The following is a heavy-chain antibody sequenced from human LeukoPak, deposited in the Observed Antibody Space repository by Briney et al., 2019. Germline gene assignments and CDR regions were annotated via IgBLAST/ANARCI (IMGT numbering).Heavy chain of an antibody. CDR3: ATQYSSSARRSFDY. CDR2: IYFTGNT. Sequence: SETLSLTCTVSGGSIRSSSYYWGWIRQPPGKGLEWIGSIYFTGNTYYNPSLKTRVTISIDTSKNQFSLKLSSVTAADTAVYYCATQYSSSARRSFDYWGQGTLVTVSS. CDR1: GGSIRSSSYY. J-gene: IGHJ4*02. D-gene: IGHD6-6*01. V-gene: IGHV4-39*07.